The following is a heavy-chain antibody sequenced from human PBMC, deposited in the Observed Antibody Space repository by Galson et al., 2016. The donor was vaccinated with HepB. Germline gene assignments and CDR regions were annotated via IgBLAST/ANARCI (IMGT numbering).Heavy chain of an antibody. D-gene: IGHD5-12*01. CDR2: IFYSGTT. J-gene: IGHJ2*01. V-gene: IGHV4-39*01. CDR3: ASLYIVATIGYWSFDL. CDR1: GGSISSSSYY. Sequence: LSLTCTVSGGSISSSSYYWGWIRQPPGKGLEWIGSIFYSGTTYYSPSLERRVTISVETSKNQFSLNLRSVTAADTAVDYCASLYIVATIGYWSFDLWGRGTLVTVSS.